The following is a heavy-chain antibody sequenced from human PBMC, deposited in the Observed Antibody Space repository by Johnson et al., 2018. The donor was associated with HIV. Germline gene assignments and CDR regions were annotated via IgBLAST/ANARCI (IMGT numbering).Heavy chain of an antibody. Sequence: VQLVESGGGLVQPGGSLRLSCAASGFTFSSYAMSWVHQAPGKGLEWVSAISGSGGSTYYADSVTGRFTISRDNSKNTLYLQMNSLRAEDTAVYYCTTDLAAVGSGAFDIWGQGTMVTVSS. CDR2: ISGSGGST. V-gene: IGHV3-23*04. CDR3: TTDLAAVGSGAFDI. J-gene: IGHJ3*02. D-gene: IGHD6-13*01. CDR1: GFTFSSYA.